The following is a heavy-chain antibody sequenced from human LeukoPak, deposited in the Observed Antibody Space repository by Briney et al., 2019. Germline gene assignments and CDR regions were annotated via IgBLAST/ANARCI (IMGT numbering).Heavy chain of an antibody. CDR1: DFSFTNYA. Sequence: GGSLRLSCAASDFSFTNYAMSWVRQAPGKGLEWVSAISGSGGSTYYADSVKGRFTISRDNSRNTLYVQMNSLTAEDTAVYYCAKDRHCSSISCYRGYFDYWGQGTLVTVSS. D-gene: IGHD2-2*01. V-gene: IGHV3-23*01. CDR2: ISGSGGST. J-gene: IGHJ4*02. CDR3: AKDRHCSSISCYRGYFDY.